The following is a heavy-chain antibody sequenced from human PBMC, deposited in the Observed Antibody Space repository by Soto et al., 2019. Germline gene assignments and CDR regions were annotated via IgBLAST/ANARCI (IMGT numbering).Heavy chain of an antibody. Sequence: SVKSACRASGYTCTSCALQWERQARGQRLEWIGWIVVGSGNTNYAQKFQERVTITRDMSTSTAYMELNSLRSDDTAVYYCAARGGRDYYMDVWGKGTTVTVSS. D-gene: IGHD2-15*01. J-gene: IGHJ6*03. V-gene: IGHV1-58*01. CDR2: IVVGSGNT. CDR1: GYTCTSCA. CDR3: AARGGRDYYMDV.